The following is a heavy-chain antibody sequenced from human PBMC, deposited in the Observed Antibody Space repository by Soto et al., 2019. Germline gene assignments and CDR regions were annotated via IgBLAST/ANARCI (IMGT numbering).Heavy chain of an antibody. CDR3: VRGGVAARKGRWFDP. CDR1: GGSISSYY. D-gene: IGHD6-25*01. J-gene: IGHJ5*02. CDR2: IHYSGST. V-gene: IGHV4-59*01. Sequence: QVQLQESGPGLVKPSETLSLTCTVSGGSISSYYWGWIRQPPGKGLEWIGYIHYSGSTNYNPSLRSRVTISVDTPKNQFSLKVNSMTAADTAIYYCVRGGVAARKGRWFDPWGQGTLVTVSS.